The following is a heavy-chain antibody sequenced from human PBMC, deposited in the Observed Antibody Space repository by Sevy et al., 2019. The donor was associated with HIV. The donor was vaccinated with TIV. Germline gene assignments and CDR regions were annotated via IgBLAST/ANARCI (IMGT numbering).Heavy chain of an antibody. CDR1: NFSISSGYY. V-gene: IGHV4-38-2*01. CDR3: ARASGGDRLDYYGMDV. Sequence: SETLSLTCAVSNFSISSGYYWGWIRQPPGKGLEWIGNIYHGGSTYYNPSLKSRVTISMDTSKNHFSLRLSSGTAADTAVYYCARASGGDRLDYYGMDVWGQGTTVTVSS. CDR2: IYHGGST. D-gene: IGHD2-21*02. J-gene: IGHJ6*02.